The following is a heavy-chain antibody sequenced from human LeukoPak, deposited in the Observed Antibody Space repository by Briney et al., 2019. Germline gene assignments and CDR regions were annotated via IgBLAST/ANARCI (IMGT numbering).Heavy chain of an antibody. Sequence: GGSLRLSCAASGFTFSNFAMHWVRQAPGKGLEWVAVISYDGDNEYYADSVKGQFTISRDNSKDRLYLQMNSLRPEDTAVYYCARVPLVVTAIPTAHFDYWGQGTLVTVSS. CDR3: ARVPLVVTAIPTAHFDY. CDR1: GFTFSNFA. J-gene: IGHJ4*02. D-gene: IGHD2-21*02. CDR2: ISYDGDNE. V-gene: IGHV3-30-3*01.